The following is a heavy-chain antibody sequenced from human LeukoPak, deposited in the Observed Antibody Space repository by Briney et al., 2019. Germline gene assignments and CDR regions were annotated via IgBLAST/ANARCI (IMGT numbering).Heavy chain of an antibody. Sequence: ASVTVSFKASGYTFTSYDINWVRPATGQGLEWMGWMNPNSGNTGYAQKFQGRVTMTRNTSISTAYMELSSLRSEDTAVYYCATDSNVRLGELSLHYWGQGTLVTVSS. D-gene: IGHD3-16*02. J-gene: IGHJ4*02. V-gene: IGHV1-8*01. CDR1: GYTFTSYD. CDR2: MNPNSGNT. CDR3: ATDSNVRLGELSLHY.